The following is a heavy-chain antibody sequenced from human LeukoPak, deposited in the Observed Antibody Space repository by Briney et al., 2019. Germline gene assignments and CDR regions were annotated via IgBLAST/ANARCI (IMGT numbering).Heavy chain of an antibody. J-gene: IGHJ4*02. CDR3: ARGGDGDILTGLVFDY. D-gene: IGHD3-9*01. V-gene: IGHV1-18*01. CDR1: GYRFTSYG. Sequence: ASVKVSCKASGYRFTSYGISWVRQAPGQGLGWVGWISAYNCNRNYAQKLQGRVTMTTDTSTSTAYMELRSLRSDDTAVYYCARGGDGDILTGLVFDYWGQGTLVTVSS. CDR2: ISAYNCNR.